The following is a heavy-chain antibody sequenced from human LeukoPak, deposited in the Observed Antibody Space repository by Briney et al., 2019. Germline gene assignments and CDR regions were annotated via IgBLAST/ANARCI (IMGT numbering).Heavy chain of an antibody. CDR3: ARAYYGSGSPLDY. D-gene: IGHD3-10*01. CDR1: GGTFSSYA. CDR2: IIPIFGTA. J-gene: IGHJ4*02. V-gene: IGHV1-69*13. Sequence: SVKVSCKASGGTFSSYAISWVRQAPGQGPEWMGGIIPIFGTANYAQKFQGRVTITADESTSTAYMELSSLRSEDTAVYYCARAYYGSGSPLDYWGQGTLVTVSS.